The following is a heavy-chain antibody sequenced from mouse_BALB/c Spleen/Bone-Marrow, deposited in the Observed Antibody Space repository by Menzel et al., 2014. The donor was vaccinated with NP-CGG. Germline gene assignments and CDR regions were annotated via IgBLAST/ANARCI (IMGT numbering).Heavy chain of an antibody. J-gene: IGHJ1*01. D-gene: IGHD1-2*01. CDR1: GFDLSRYW. V-gene: IGHV4-1*02. Sequence: EVHLVESGGGLVQPGGSLELSCAASGFDLSRYWMTWVRQAPGKGLEWIGEINPDSSTINYTPSLKDKFIISRDNAKNTLYLQMSKVRSEDTALYYCARPGYYGYQDVWGAGTTVTVSS. CDR2: INPDSSTI. CDR3: ARPGYYGYQDV.